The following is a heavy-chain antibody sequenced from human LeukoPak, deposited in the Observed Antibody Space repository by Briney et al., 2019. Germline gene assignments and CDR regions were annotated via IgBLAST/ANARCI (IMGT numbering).Heavy chain of an antibody. D-gene: IGHD5-24*01. CDR2: IYTSGST. J-gene: IGHJ5*02. Sequence: PSETLSLTCTVSGGSISTYYWSWIRQPAGRGLEWIGRIYTSGSTNYNPSLKSRVTMSVDTSENQFSLKLSSVTAADTAVYYCAREEEQMARGLDPWGQGALVTVSS. CDR1: GGSISTYY. CDR3: AREEEQMARGLDP. V-gene: IGHV4-4*07.